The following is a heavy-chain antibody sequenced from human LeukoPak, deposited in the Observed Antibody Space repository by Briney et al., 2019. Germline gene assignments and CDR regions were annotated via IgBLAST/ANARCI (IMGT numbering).Heavy chain of an antibody. CDR2: IKTDGSEK. J-gene: IGHJ1*01. D-gene: IGHD3-22*01. Sequence: PGGSLRLSCEGSGFTFSNYWMGWVRQALGKGLQWVANIKTDGSEKYYVDSVKGRFTISRDNAKNSLYLQMNSLRAEDTAVYYCATYSSLNRREFQYWGQGTLLTVSS. V-gene: IGHV3-7*01. CDR1: GFTFSNYW. CDR3: ATYSSLNRREFQY.